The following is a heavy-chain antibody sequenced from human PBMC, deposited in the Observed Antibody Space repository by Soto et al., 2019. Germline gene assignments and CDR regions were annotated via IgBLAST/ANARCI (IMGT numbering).Heavy chain of an antibody. CDR3: ARAASGYRGYALNY. CDR2: INAGNGNT. CDR1: GYTLTSYA. D-gene: IGHD5-12*01. Sequence: ASVKVSCKASGYTLTSYAMHWVRQAPGQRLEWMGWINAGNGNTKYSQKFQGRVTITRDTSASTAYMELSSLRSEETAVYYCARAASGYRGYALNYWGQGTLVTVS. J-gene: IGHJ4*02. V-gene: IGHV1-3*01.